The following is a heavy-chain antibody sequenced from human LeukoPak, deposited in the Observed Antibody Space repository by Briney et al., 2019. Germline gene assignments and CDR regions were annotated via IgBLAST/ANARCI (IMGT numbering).Heavy chain of an antibody. CDR3: ARSPYTYGSLFYLDY. J-gene: IGHJ4*02. CDR1: GYTFTSYY. D-gene: IGHD3-10*01. V-gene: IGHV1-46*01. CDR2: INPSGGST. Sequence: ASVKVSCKASGYTFTSYYMHWVRQAPGQGLEWMGIINPSGGSTNYAQIFQGRVTLTRGTSTSTVYMDLGSLRSEDTAVYYCARSPYTYGSLFYLDYWGQGTLVTVSS.